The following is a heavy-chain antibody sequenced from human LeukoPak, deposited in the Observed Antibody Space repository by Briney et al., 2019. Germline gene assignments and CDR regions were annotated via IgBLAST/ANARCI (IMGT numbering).Heavy chain of an antibody. CDR1: GGSISSYY. Sequence: SETLSLTCTVSGGSISSYYWSWIRQPAGKGLEWIGRIYTSGSTNYNPSLKSRVTMSVDTSKNQFSLKLSSVTAADTAEYYCARVRGVAGTYAFDYWGQGTLVTVSS. D-gene: IGHD6-19*01. CDR2: IYTSGST. CDR3: ARVRGVAGTYAFDY. V-gene: IGHV4-4*07. J-gene: IGHJ4*02.